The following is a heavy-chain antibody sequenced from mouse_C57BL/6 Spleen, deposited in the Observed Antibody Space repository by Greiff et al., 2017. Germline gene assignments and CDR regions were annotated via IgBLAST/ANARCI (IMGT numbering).Heavy chain of an antibody. CDR2: IWGDGST. V-gene: IGHV2-3*01. D-gene: IGHD1-1*01. Sequence: VQRVESGPGLVAPSQSLSITCTVSGFSLTSYGVSWVRQPPGKGLEWLGVIWGDGSTNYHSALISRLSISKDNSKSQVFLKRNSLQTDDTATYYCAKRGDTTVVATDAMDYWGQGTSVTVSS. CDR3: AKRGDTTVVATDAMDY. CDR1: GFSLTSYG. J-gene: IGHJ4*01.